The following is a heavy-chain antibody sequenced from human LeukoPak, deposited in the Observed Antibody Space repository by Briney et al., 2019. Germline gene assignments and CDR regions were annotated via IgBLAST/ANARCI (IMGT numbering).Heavy chain of an antibody. CDR2: IYYSGST. J-gene: IGHJ5*02. CDR3: AAAYYDFWSGYYTDNWFDP. V-gene: IGHV4-59*01. CDR1: GGSISSYY. D-gene: IGHD3-3*01. Sequence: SETLSLTCTVSGGSISSYYWSWIRQPPGKGLEWIGYIYYSGSTNYNPSLKSRVTISVDTSKNQFSLKLSSVTAADTAVYYCAAAYYDFWSGYYTDNWFDPWGQGTLVTVSS.